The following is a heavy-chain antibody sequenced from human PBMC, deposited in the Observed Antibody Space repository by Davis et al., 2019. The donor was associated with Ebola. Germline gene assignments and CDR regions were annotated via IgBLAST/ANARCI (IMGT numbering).Heavy chain of an antibody. CDR1: GYTFTSYA. Sequence: AASVKVSCKASGYTFTSYAMHWVRQAPGQRPEWMGWINAGNGNTKYSQKFQGRVTITRDTSASTAYMELSSLRSEDTAVYYCARSVTTAGYFDYWGQGTLVTVSS. CDR3: ARSVTTAGYFDY. J-gene: IGHJ4*02. CDR2: INAGNGNT. D-gene: IGHD4-11*01. V-gene: IGHV1-3*01.